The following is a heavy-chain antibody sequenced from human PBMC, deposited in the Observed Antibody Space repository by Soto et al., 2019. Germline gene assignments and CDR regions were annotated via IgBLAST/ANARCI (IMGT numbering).Heavy chain of an antibody. V-gene: IGHV3-23*01. D-gene: IGHD1-26*01. J-gene: IGHJ4*02. CDR3: AKREGGIAYYFDY. CDR2: ISGSGSST. Sequence: EVQLLESGGGLVQPGGSLRLSCAASGFTFSSYAMSCVRQAPGKGLEWVSGISGSGSSTYYADSVKGRFTICRDYSKNTLYLQMNSLRAEDTAIYYCAKREGGIAYYFDYWGQGTLVTVSS. CDR1: GFTFSSYA.